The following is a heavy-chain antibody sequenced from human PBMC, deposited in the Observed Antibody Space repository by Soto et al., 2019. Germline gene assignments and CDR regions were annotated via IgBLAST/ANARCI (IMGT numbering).Heavy chain of an antibody. J-gene: IGHJ4*02. D-gene: IGHD3-22*01. Sequence: PSETLSLTCTVSGGSISSGGYYWSWIRQHPGKGLEWIGYIYYSGSTYYNPSLKSRVTISVDTSKNQFSLKLRSLRSDDTAVYYCARDSPLYYDSSGYYRTWDYWGQGTLVTVSS. CDR2: IYYSGST. CDR1: GGSISSGGYY. V-gene: IGHV4-31*03. CDR3: ARDSPLYYDSSGYYRTWDY.